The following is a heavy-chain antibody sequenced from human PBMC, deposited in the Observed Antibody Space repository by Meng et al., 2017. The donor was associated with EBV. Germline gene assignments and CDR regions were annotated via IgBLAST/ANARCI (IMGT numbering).Heavy chain of an antibody. J-gene: IGHJ4*02. CDR2: INPNSGGT. CDR3: ARVGIAVAGTGDY. Sequence: QVLLVQSGVEVKKPGASVNVSGKASGYTFTGYYMHWVRQAPGQGLEWMGRINPNSGGTNYAQKFQGRVTMTRDTSISTAYMELSRLRSDDTAVHYCARVGIAVAGTGDYWGQGTLVTVSS. D-gene: IGHD6-19*01. V-gene: IGHV1-2*06. CDR1: GYTFTGYY.